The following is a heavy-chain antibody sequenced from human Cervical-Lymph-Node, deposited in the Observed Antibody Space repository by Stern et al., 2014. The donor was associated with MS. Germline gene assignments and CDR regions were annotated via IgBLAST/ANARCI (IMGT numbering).Heavy chain of an antibody. CDR3: AKDISSGRWEAQYYYGMDV. CDR1: RFNFDDYA. CDR2: ISWNSGSM. V-gene: IGHV3-9*01. J-gene: IGHJ6*02. D-gene: IGHD6-19*01. Sequence: QLVESGGGLVQPGRSLRLSCAGSRFNFDDYAMHWVRQAPGRGLEWVSSISWNSGSMEYADSVKGRFTISRDNGKNSLYLQMDSLRVEDTAIYYCAKDISSGRWEAQYYYGMDVWGQGTTVTVSS.